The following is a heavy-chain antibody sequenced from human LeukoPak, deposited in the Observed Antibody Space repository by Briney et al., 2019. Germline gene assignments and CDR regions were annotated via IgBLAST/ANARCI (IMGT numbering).Heavy chain of an antibody. V-gene: IGHV3-30-3*01. Sequence: PGGSLRLSCAASGFTFSSYAMHWVRQAPGKGLEWVAVISYDGSNKYYADSVKGRFTISRDNSKNTLYLQMNSLRAEDTAVYYCARDVGYSYDYYYYGMDVWGQGTTVTVSS. CDR1: GFTFSSYA. D-gene: IGHD5-18*01. CDR3: ARDVGYSYDYYYYGMDV. CDR2: ISYDGSNK. J-gene: IGHJ6*02.